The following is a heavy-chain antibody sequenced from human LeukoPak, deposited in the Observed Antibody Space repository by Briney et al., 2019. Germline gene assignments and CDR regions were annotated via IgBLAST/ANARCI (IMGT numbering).Heavy chain of an antibody. CDR2: ISAYNGNT. J-gene: IGHJ5*02. V-gene: IGHV1-18*01. D-gene: IGHD3-9*01. CDR3: ARSILRYFDWSDNWFDP. CDR1: GYTFNGYG. Sequence: ASVKVSSKASGYTFNGYGITWVRQAPGQGLEWMGWISAYNGNTNYAQKLQGRVTMTTDTSTSTAYMELRRLRSDDTAVYYCARSILRYFDWSDNWFDPWGQGTLVTVSS.